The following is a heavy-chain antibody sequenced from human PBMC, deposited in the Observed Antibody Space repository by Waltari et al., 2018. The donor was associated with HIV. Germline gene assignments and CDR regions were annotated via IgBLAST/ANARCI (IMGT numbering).Heavy chain of an antibody. D-gene: IGHD6-13*01. CDR2: IYYSGST. J-gene: IGHJ4*02. CDR3: ATPGIAAAGTLSFDY. V-gene: IGHV4-31*03. CDR1: GGSISSGGYY. Sequence: QVQLQESGPGLVMPSQTLSLTCTVSGGSISSGGYYWSWIRQHPGKGLEWIGYIYYSGSTYYNPSLKSRVTISVDTSKNQFSLKLSSVTAADTAVYYCATPGIAAAGTLSFDYWGQGTLVTVSS.